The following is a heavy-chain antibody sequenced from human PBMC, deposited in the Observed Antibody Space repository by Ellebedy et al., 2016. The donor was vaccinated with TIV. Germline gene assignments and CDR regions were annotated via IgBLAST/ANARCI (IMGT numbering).Heavy chain of an antibody. Sequence: MPSETLSLTCTVSGGSISSHYWSWIRQPPGKGLEWIGYIDYSGSTNYNPSLKSRVTISVDTSKNQFSLKLSSVTAADTAVYYCARRRGAEMGYYFDYWGQGTLVTVSS. CDR1: GGSISSHY. D-gene: IGHD5-24*01. V-gene: IGHV4-59*08. J-gene: IGHJ4*02. CDR3: ARRRGAEMGYYFDY. CDR2: IDYSGST.